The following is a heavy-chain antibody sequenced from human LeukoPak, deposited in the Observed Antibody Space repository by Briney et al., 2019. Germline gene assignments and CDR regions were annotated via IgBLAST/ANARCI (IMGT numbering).Heavy chain of an antibody. V-gene: IGHV4-34*01. D-gene: IGHD5-12*01. CDR1: GGSFSGYY. CDR2: INHSGST. CDR3: ARGQDIVATIVRPRNYYYMDV. J-gene: IGHJ6*03. Sequence: SETLSPTCAVYGGSFSGYYRSWMRQPPGKGLEWIGEINHSGSTNYDPSLKSRVTISVDTSKNQFSLKLSSVTAADTAVYYCARGQDIVATIVRPRNYYYMDVWGKGTTVTVSS.